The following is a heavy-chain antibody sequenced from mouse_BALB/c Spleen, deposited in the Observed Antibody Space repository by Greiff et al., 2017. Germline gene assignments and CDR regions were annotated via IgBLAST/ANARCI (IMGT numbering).Heavy chain of an antibody. V-gene: IGHV5-9-4*01. CDR2: ISSGGSYT. J-gene: IGHJ4*01. CDR3: ARSGYLYAMDY. D-gene: IGHD3-1*01. Sequence: EVKVVESGGGLVKPGGSLKLSCAASGFTFSSYAMSWVRQSPEKRLEWVAEISSGGSYTYYADTVKGRFTISRDNPKNTLFLQMTSLRSEDTAMYYCARSGYLYAMDYWGQGTSVTVSS. CDR1: GFTFSSYA.